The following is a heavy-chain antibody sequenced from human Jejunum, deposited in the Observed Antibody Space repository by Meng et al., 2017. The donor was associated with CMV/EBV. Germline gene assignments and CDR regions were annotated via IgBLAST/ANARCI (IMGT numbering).Heavy chain of an antibody. CDR1: GITYSDGW. D-gene: IGHD6-13*01. CDR3: TTGYGSSWYG. Sequence: EASGITYSDGWVRGVSEATGKGEEWRGIIRRKSERKKKENDADGKGRINISRDDSKNTGCLEMSNLKVEDTGVYYCTTGYGSSWYGWGQGTLVTVSS. J-gene: IGHJ4*02. V-gene: IGHV3-15*01. CDR2: IRRKSERKKK.